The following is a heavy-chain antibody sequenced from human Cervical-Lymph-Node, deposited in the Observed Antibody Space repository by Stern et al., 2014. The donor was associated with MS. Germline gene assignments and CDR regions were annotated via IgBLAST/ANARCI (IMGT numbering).Heavy chain of an antibody. CDR1: GFTFNSYS. CDR2: ISRTSTYI. V-gene: IGHV3-21*06. Sequence: LVESGGGLGKPVGALSLSCVASGFTFNSYSRNWVREAPGKGLEWVSSISRTSTYIYYADSMKGRISISRDNAKNSLYLQMNSLRAEDTAVYYCARGSALAEGDYWGQGTLVTVSS. J-gene: IGHJ4*02. D-gene: IGHD1-14*01. CDR3: ARGSALAEGDY.